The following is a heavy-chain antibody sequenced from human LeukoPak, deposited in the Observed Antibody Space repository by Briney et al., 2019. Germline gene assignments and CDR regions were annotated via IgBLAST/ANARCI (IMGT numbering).Heavy chain of an antibody. Sequence: SETLSLTCAVYGGSFSGYYWSWIRQPPGKGLEWIGEINHSGSTNYNPSLKSRVTISVDTSKNQFSLKLSSVTAADTAVYYCASYTDTTGNFDYWGQGTLVTVSS. CDR2: INHSGST. D-gene: IGHD4-17*01. J-gene: IGHJ4*02. CDR1: GGSFSGYY. CDR3: ASYTDTTGNFDY. V-gene: IGHV4-34*01.